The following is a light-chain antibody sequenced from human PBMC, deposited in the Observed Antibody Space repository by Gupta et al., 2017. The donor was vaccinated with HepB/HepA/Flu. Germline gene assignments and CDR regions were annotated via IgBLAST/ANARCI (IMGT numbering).Light chain of an antibody. CDR1: SSDVGGYNH. J-gene: IGLJ3*02. CDR2: EVS. V-gene: IGLV2-23*02. Sequence: SALTQPASVSGSLGPSITISCTGTSSDVGGYNHVSWYQQHPGTAPKLMIYEVSKWPAGVSNRFSGSKSGNTASLTISGLQAEDEADYYCCSYAGSRTWVFGGGTKVTVL. CDR3: CSYAGSRTWV.